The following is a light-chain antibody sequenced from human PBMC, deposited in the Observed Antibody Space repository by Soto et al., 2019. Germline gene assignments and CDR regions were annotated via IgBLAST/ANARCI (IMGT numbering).Light chain of an antibody. CDR2: AAS. CDR3: QQSYGTPWT. V-gene: IGKV1-39*01. CDR1: QSISNQ. Sequence: DIQMTQSPSSLSASVRDRITITCRASQSISNQLNWYQQKPGKGPNLLIYAASSLQRGVPPRFSGSGSGRDFVLTISSLQPEDSATYYCQQSYGTPWTFGQGTKVDIK. J-gene: IGKJ1*01.